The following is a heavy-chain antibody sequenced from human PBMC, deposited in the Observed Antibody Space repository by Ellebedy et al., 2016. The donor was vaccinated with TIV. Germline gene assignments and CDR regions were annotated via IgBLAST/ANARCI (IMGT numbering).Heavy chain of an antibody. CDR3: ARHMGIVVVIIGEFDY. Sequence: SETLSLTCTVSGGSISSSSYYWGWIRQPPGKGLEWIGSIYYSGSTYYNPSLKSRVTISVDTSKNQFSLKLSSVTAADTAVYYCARHMGIVVVIIGEFDYWGQGTLVTVSS. CDR1: GGSISSSSYY. CDR2: IYYSGST. V-gene: IGHV4-39*01. J-gene: IGHJ4*02. D-gene: IGHD3-22*01.